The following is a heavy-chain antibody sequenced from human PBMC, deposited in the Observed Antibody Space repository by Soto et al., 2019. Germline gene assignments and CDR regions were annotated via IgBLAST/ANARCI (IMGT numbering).Heavy chain of an antibody. CDR2: INPSGGST. CDR1: EYTFTSYY. V-gene: IGHV1-46*03. CDR3: ARVNIAARPGYYYYYMDV. Sequence: ASVKVSCKASEYTFTSYYMHWVRQAPGQGLEWMGIINPSGGSTSYAQKFQGRVTMTRDTSTSTVYMELSSLRSEDTAVYYCARVNIAARPGYYYYYMDVWGKGTTVTVSS. J-gene: IGHJ6*03. D-gene: IGHD6-6*01.